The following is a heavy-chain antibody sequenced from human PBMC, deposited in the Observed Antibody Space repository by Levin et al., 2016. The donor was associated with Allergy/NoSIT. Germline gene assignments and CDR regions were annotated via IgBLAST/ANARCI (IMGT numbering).Heavy chain of an antibody. CDR2: ISYDGSNK. V-gene: IGHV3-30*18. CDR3: AKGRGSYYGGYDAFDI. J-gene: IGHJ3*02. CDR1: GFTFSSYG. Sequence: GESLKISCAASGFTFSSYGMHWVRQAPGKGLEWVAVISYDGSNKYYADSVKGRFTISRDNSKNTLYLQMNSLRAEDTAVYYCAKGRGSYYGGYDAFDIWGQGTMVTVSS. D-gene: IGHD1-26*01.